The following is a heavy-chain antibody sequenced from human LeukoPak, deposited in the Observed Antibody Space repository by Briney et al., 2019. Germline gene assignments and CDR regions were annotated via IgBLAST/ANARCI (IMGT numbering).Heavy chain of an antibody. V-gene: IGHV3-9*01. CDR1: GFTFDDYA. D-gene: IGHD2-2*01. J-gene: IGHJ4*02. Sequence: GGSLRLSCAASGFTFDDYAMHWVRQAPGKGLEWVSGISWNSGSIGYADSVKGRFTISRDNAKNSLYLQMNSLRAEDTAVYYCARVRGSRCSSTSCSNFDYWGQGTLVTVSS. CDR3: ARVRGSRCSSTSCSNFDY. CDR2: ISWNSGSI.